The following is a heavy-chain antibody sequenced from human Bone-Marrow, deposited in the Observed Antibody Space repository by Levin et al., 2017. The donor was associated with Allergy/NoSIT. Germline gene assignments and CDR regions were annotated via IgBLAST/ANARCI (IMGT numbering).Heavy chain of an antibody. Sequence: GGSLRLSCTASGFTFGDYAMSWVRQAPGKGLEWVGFIRSKAYGGTTEYAASVKGRFTISRDDSKSIAYLQMNSLKTEDTAVYYCTRGYCQTTVTTVDAFDIWGQGTMVTVSS. CDR2: IRSKAYGGTT. CDR3: TRGYCQTTVTTVDAFDI. D-gene: IGHD4-17*01. J-gene: IGHJ3*02. V-gene: IGHV3-49*04. CDR1: GFTFGDYA.